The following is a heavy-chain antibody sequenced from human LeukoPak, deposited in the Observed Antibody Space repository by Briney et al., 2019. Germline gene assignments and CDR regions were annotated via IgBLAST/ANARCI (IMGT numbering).Heavy chain of an antibody. Sequence: ASVKVSCKASGYTFTSYYMHWVRQAPGQGLEWMGIINPSGGSTSYAQKFQGRVTMTRDTSTSTVYMELSSLRSEDTAVYYCARAGDYCSSTSCRAYSWFDPWGQGTLVTVSS. D-gene: IGHD2-2*01. J-gene: IGHJ5*02. V-gene: IGHV1-46*01. CDR3: ARAGDYCSSTSCRAYSWFDP. CDR2: INPSGGST. CDR1: GYTFTSYY.